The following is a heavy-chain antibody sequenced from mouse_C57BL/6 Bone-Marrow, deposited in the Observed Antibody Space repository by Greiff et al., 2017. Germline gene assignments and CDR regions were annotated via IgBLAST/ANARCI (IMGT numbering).Heavy chain of an antibody. V-gene: IGHV1-15*01. Sequence: VQGVESGAELVRPGASVTLSCKASGYTFTDYEMHWVKQTLVHGLEWIGAIDPETGGTAYNQKFKGKAILTADKSSSTAYMELRSLTSEDSAVYYCTRGITTVVAGDYWGQGTTLTVSS. D-gene: IGHD1-1*01. J-gene: IGHJ2*01. CDR2: IDPETGGT. CDR1: GYTFTDYE. CDR3: TRGITTVVAGDY.